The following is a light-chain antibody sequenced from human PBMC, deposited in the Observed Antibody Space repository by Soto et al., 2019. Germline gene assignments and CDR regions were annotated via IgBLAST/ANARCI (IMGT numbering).Light chain of an antibody. Sequence: EIVMTQSPATLSVSPGERATLSCRASQSISTELAWYQQKPGQPPRLLSYSASTRATGVPARFTGSGSGSEFTLTTSGLQSEGCAVYYCQQGHNWPLTFGQGTRLEL. CDR1: QSISTE. J-gene: IGKJ2*01. CDR3: QQGHNWPLT. V-gene: IGKV3-15*01. CDR2: SAS.